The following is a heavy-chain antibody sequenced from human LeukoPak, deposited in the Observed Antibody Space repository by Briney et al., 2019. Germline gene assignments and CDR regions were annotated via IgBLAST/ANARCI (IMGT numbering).Heavy chain of an antibody. CDR1: GGSISSSRYY. CDR3: ARGNPNWNDRAPGY. Sequence: PSETLSLTCTVSGGSISSSRYYWGWIRQPPGKGLEWIGSIYYSGSTYYNPSLKSRVTISVDTSKNQFSLKLSSVTAADTAVYYCARGNPNWNDRAPGYWGQGTLVTVSS. V-gene: IGHV4-39*07. D-gene: IGHD1-20*01. J-gene: IGHJ4*02. CDR2: IYYSGST.